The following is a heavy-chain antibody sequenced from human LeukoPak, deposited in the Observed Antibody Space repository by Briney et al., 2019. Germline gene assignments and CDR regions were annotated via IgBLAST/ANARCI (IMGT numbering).Heavy chain of an antibody. CDR3: ASIDWGYGDY. CDR1: GGTFSSYA. CDR2: IFPIFCTA. V-gene: IGHV1-69*05. D-gene: IGHD7-27*01. J-gene: IGHJ4*02. Sequence: GSSVKVSCKGSGGTFSSYAISWVGQAPGQGLELMACIFPIFCTANSAQKFQGRVTITTDESTSTAYMELSSLRSEDTAVYYCASIDWGYGDYWGQGTLVTVSS.